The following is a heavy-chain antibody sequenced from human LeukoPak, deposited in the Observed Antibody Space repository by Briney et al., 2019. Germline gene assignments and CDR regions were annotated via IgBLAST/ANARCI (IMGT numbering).Heavy chain of an antibody. Sequence: SQTLSLTCTVSGGSISSGDYYWSWIRQPPGKGLEWIAYMYYSGSTYYNPSLKSRVTMSADTSKNQLSLKLSSVTAADTAVSYCARPYYYDSRIDPWGQGILVTVSS. CDR2: MYYSGST. CDR1: GGSISSGDYY. CDR3: ARPYYYDSRIDP. V-gene: IGHV4-30-4*01. J-gene: IGHJ5*02. D-gene: IGHD3-22*01.